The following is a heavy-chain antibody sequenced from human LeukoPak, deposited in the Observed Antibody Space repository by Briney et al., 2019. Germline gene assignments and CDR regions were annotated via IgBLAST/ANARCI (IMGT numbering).Heavy chain of an antibody. V-gene: IGHV3-53*01. CDR3: ARAIAYGDYAFDI. J-gene: IGHJ3*02. D-gene: IGHD4-17*01. Sequence: GGSLRLSCAASGFTVSSNYMSWVRQAPGKGLEWVSVIYSGGSTYYADSVKGRFTISRNNSKNTLYLQMNSLRAEDTAVYYCARAIAYGDYAFDIWGQGTMVTVSS. CDR1: GFTVSSNY. CDR2: IYSGGST.